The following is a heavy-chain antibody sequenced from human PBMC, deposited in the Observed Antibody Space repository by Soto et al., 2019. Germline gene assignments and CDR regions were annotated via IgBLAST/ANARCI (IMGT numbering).Heavy chain of an antibody. CDR1: GFNFEDYA. Sequence: GGSLRLSCEGFGFNFEDYAMHWIRQAPGKGLEWVSGINWNGGITGYADSVKGRFTISRDNANNSLHLEMSSLKTEDTALYYCARGRGALTVVSNWFDPWGQGTLVTVSS. CDR3: ARGRGALTVVSNWFDP. D-gene: IGHD2-15*01. V-gene: IGHV3-9*01. J-gene: IGHJ5*02. CDR2: INWNGGIT.